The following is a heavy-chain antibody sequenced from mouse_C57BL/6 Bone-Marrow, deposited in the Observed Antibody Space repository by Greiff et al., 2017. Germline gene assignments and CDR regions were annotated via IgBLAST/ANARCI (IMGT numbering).Heavy chain of an antibody. CDR2: IYPGSGST. V-gene: IGHV1-55*01. CDR1: GYTFTSYW. Sequence: VQLQQPGAELVKPGASVKMSCKASGYTFTSYWITWVKQRPGQGLEWIGDIYPGSGSTNYNEKFKSKATLTVDTSSSTAYMQLSSLTSEDSAVYYCARWEVITTVVEDYWGQGTTLTVSS. D-gene: IGHD1-1*01. J-gene: IGHJ2*01. CDR3: ARWEVITTVVEDY.